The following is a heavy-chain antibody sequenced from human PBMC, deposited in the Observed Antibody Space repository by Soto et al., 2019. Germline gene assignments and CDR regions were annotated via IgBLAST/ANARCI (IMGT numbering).Heavy chain of an antibody. CDR2: IIPVFQTA. D-gene: IGHD1-1*01. J-gene: IGHJ4*02. V-gene: IGHV1-69*13. CDR1: GGLFSSYP. CDR3: ARRAETNGWNGFGADKYYFDF. Sequence: ASVKVSCKASGGLFSSYPISWVRQVPGQGLEWMGGIIPVFQTAYYTQRFQGRVTITADESTNTAHMELSSLRSEDTAVYYCARRAETNGWNGFGADKYYFDFWGQGTLVTVSS.